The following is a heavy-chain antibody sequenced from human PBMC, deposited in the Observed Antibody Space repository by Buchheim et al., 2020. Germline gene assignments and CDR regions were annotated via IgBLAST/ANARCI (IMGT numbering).Heavy chain of an antibody. Sequence: QVQLVQSGAEVKKPGASVKVSCKASGYTFIGYYIHWVRQAPGQGLEWLGCLNPDTGDANYARKFQGWVTMTRDTSSSTAYMELGRLKSGDTAVYYCARARYFGSGSFYYYDMDIWGQGTT. CDR3: ARARYFGSGSFYYYDMDI. CDR2: LNPDTGDA. V-gene: IGHV1-2*04. CDR1: GYTFIGYY. J-gene: IGHJ6*02. D-gene: IGHD3-10*01.